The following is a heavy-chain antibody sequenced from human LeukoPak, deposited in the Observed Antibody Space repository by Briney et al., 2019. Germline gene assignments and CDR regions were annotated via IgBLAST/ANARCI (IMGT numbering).Heavy chain of an antibody. V-gene: IGHV3-23*01. D-gene: IGHD3-16*02. CDR1: GFIFSSYA. CDR3: ARDLQDISSFCFDY. J-gene: IGHJ4*02. Sequence: GGSLRLSCAASGFIFSSYAMSWVRQAPGKGLEWVSAISGSGGSTYYADSVKGRFTISRDNSKNTLYLQMHSLSPEDTAVYFCARDLQDISSFCFDYWGQGSLVTVSS. CDR2: ISGSGGST.